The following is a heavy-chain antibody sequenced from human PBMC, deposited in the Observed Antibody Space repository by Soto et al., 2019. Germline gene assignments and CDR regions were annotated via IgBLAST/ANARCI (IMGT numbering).Heavy chain of an antibody. V-gene: IGHV1-69*13. D-gene: IGHD3-22*01. CDR3: ARGVHHDSSGYYYFY. CDR1: TRTFSSYR. J-gene: IGHJ4*02. CDR2: IIPIFRRA. Sequence: SLKVSCKASTRTFSSYRIDWVRQAPGQGLEWMGGIIPIFRRANYAQKIQGRGTITADESTRTDYTGLRSLRSEDTAVYYCARGVHHDSSGYYYFYWGQGTLVTVSS.